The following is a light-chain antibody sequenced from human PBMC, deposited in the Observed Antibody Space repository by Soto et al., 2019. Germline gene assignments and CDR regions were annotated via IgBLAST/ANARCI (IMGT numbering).Light chain of an antibody. CDR3: TSYTSSTPFYV. V-gene: IGLV2-14*03. CDR1: XXXXDGYDY. Sequence: QSVLTQXASVSXSXXXXIXXXXXGVXXXXDGYDYVSWYQQHPGQAPQLIIYDVYNRPSGVSHRFSGSKSGDTASLTISGLQAEDEADYYCTSYTSSTPFYVFGTGTKVTV. CDR2: DVY. J-gene: IGLJ1*01.